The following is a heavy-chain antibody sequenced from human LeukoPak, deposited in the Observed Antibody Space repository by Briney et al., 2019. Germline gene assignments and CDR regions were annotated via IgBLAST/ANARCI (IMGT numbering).Heavy chain of an antibody. CDR3: ARGSGRSDY. J-gene: IGHJ4*02. D-gene: IGHD2-15*01. V-gene: IGHV3-30*04. CDR1: GFTFSSYA. CDR2: ISNDGSNK. Sequence: GRSLRLSCAASGFTFSSYAMHWVRQTPGKGLEWVAVISNDGSNKYYADSMKGRFTISRDNAKNSLYLQMNSLRAEDTAVYYCARGSGRSDYWGQGTLVTVSS.